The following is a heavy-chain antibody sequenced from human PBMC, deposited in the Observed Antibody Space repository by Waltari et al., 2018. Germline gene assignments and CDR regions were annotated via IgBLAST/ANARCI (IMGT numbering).Heavy chain of an antibody. V-gene: IGHV3-21*01. CDR2: ISDSSSYI. CDR3: ARTRITGTTYEDY. J-gene: IGHJ4*02. D-gene: IGHD1-7*01. Sequence: EVQLVESGGGLVKPGGSLRLSCSASGFTFSSYSMNWVRRAPGKGLEWVSSISDSSSYIYYTDSVKGRFTISRDNAKNSLYLQMNSLRAEDTAVYYCARTRITGTTYEDYWGQGTLVTVSS. CDR1: GFTFSSYS.